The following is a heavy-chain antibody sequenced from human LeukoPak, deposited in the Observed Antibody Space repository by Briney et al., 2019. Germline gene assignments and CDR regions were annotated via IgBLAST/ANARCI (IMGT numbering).Heavy chain of an antibody. V-gene: IGHV3-33*01. J-gene: IGHJ6*02. D-gene: IGHD5-24*01. Sequence: GGSLRLSCAASGFTFSSYGMHWVRQAPGKGLEWVAVIWYDGRNKFYADSLKGRFTISRDNSKNTLYLQMNSLRAEDTAVYYCARGPRAEMTTFRADYYYGLDVWGQGTTVTVSS. CDR2: IWYDGRNK. CDR3: ARGPRAEMTTFRADYYYGLDV. CDR1: GFTFSSYG.